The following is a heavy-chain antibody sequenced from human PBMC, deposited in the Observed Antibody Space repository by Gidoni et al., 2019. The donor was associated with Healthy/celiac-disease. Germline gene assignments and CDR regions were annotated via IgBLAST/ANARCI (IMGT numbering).Heavy chain of an antibody. CDR3: ARETPVVVVAAAYYYYGMDV. CDR1: GFTFLSYS. J-gene: IGHJ6*02. D-gene: IGHD2-15*01. Sequence: EVQLVESGGGLVQPGGSLRLSCAASGFTFLSYSMNWVRQAPGKGLEWVSYISSSSSTIYYADSVKGRFTISRDNAKNSLYLQMNSLRDEDTAVYYCARETPVVVVAAAYYYYGMDVWGQGTTVTVSS. V-gene: IGHV3-48*02. CDR2: ISSSSSTI.